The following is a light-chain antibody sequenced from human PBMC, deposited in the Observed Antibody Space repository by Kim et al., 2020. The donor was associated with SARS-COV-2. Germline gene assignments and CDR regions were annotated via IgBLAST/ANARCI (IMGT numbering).Light chain of an antibody. CDR2: YDS. V-gene: IGLV3-21*04. CDR3: QVWDSSSDWV. CDR1: NIGSKS. Sequence: SYELTQPPSVSVAPGKTARITCGGNNIGSKSVHWYQQKPGQAPVLVIYYDSDRPSGIPERFSGSNSRNTATLTISRVEAGDEADYYCQVWDSSSDWVFGGGTQLTVL. J-gene: IGLJ3*02.